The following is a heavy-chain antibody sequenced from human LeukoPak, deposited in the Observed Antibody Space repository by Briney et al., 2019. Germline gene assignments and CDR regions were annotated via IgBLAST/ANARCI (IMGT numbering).Heavy chain of an antibody. CDR3: ARVEYSSSYYYYYYMDV. J-gene: IGHJ6*03. V-gene: IGHV4-59*11. Sequence: SETLSLTCTVSGGSISSHYWSWIRQPPGKGLEWIGYIYYSGSTNYNPSLKSRVTISVDTSKNQFSLKLSSVTAADTAVYYCARVEYSSSYYYYYYMDVWGKGTTVTVSS. CDR1: GGSISSHY. D-gene: IGHD6-6*01. CDR2: IYYSGST.